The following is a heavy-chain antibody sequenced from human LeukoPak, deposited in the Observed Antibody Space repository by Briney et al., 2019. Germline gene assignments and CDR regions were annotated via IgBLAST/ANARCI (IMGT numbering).Heavy chain of an antibody. D-gene: IGHD3-10*01. CDR1: GYTFTSYY. J-gene: IGHJ3*02. CDR2: ISAYNGNT. V-gene: IGHV1-18*04. CDR3: ARGLLWFGELLDAFDI. Sequence: ASVKVSCKASGYTFTSYYMHWVRQAPGQGLEWMGWISAYNGNTNYAQKLQGRVTMTTDTSTSTAYMELRSLRSDDTAVYYCARGLLWFGELLDAFDIWGQGTMVTVSS.